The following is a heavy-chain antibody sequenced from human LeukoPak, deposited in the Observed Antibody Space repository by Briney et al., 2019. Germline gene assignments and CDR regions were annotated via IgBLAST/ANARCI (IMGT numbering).Heavy chain of an antibody. J-gene: IGHJ4*02. CDR3: ARSNGYSYGTRFDY. Sequence: GGSLRLSCAASGFHFSTHGMNWVRQAPGKGLEWVSGISPSGDITYYADSVKGRFTISRDNSKNTLYLQMNSLRAEDTAVYYCARSNGYSYGTRFDYWGQGTLVTVSS. CDR2: ISPSGDIT. V-gene: IGHV3-23*01. CDR1: GFHFSTHG. D-gene: IGHD5-18*01.